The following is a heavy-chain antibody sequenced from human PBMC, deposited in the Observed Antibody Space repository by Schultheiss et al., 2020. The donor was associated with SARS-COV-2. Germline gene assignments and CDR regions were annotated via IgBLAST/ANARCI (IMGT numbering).Heavy chain of an antibody. V-gene: IGHV1-18*01. D-gene: IGHD3-10*01. CDR1: GYTFTSYG. CDR2: ISAYNGNT. CDR3: ARVRYYGSGYAFDI. Sequence: ASVKVSCKASGYTFTSYGISWVRQAPGQGLEWMGWISAYNGNTNYAQKLQGRVTMTRDTSISTAYMELSRLRSDDTAVYYCARVRYYGSGYAFDIWGQGTMVTVSS. J-gene: IGHJ3*02.